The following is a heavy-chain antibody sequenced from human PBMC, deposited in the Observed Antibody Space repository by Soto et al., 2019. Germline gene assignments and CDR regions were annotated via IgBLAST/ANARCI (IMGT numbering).Heavy chain of an antibody. V-gene: IGHV3-48*01. J-gene: IGHJ4*02. Sequence: PGGSLRLSCAASGFTFSSNSMNWVRQAPGKGLEWVSYISGSSSTIYYADSVKGRFTISRDNAKNSLYLQMNSLRAEDTAVYYCARYYYGSGGDVDYWGQGTLVTVS. CDR1: GFTFSSNS. CDR3: ARYYYGSGGDVDY. D-gene: IGHD3-10*01. CDR2: ISGSSSTI.